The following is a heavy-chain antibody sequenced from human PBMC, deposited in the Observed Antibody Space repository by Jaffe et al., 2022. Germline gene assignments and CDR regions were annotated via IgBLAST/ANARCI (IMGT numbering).Heavy chain of an antibody. J-gene: IGHJ4*02. Sequence: QVQLQESGPGLVKPSETLSLTCAVSGYSISSGYYWGWIRQPPGKGLEWIGSIYHSGSTYYNPSLKSRVTISVDTSKNQFSLKLSSVTAADTAVYYCASAEEMYYYDSSGYYYVLRYFDYWGQGTLVTVSS. CDR1: GYSISSGYY. CDR2: IYHSGST. CDR3: ASAEEMYYYDSSGYYYVLRYFDY. D-gene: IGHD3-22*01. V-gene: IGHV4-38-2*01.